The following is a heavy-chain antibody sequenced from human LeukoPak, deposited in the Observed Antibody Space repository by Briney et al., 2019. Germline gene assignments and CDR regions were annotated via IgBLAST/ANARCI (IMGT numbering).Heavy chain of an antibody. CDR3: ARDNPISGGNSLDY. V-gene: IGHV4-59*01. J-gene: IGHJ4*02. Sequence: PSETLSLTCTVSGGSLSSYYWSWIRQPPGKGLEWIGYIYYSGSTNYNPSLKSRVTISVDMSENQFSLKLSSVTAADTAVYYCARDNPISGGNSLDYWGQGTLVTVSS. D-gene: IGHD2-15*01. CDR1: GGSLSSYY. CDR2: IYYSGST.